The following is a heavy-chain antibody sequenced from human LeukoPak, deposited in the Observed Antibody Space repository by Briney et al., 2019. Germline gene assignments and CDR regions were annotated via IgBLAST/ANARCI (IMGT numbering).Heavy chain of an antibody. CDR1: GYTLTELS. J-gene: IGHJ3*02. D-gene: IGHD2-21*02. CDR3: ATDSARGGDFAFDI. CDR2: FDPEDGET. Sequence: ASVKVSCKVSGYTLTELSMHWVRQAPGKGLEWMGGFDPEDGETIYAQKFQGRVTMTEDTPTDTAYMELSSLRSEDTAVYYCATDSARGGDFAFDIWGQGTMVTVSS. V-gene: IGHV1-24*01.